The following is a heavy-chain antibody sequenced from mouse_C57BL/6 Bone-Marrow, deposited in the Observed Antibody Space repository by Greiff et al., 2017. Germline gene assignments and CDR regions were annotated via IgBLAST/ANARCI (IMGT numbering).Heavy chain of an antibody. CDR2: INPNYGTT. V-gene: IGHV1-39*01. J-gene: IGHJ3*01. CDR1: GYSFTDYN. D-gene: IGHD2-3*01. CDR3: ARSRGSMMVLAWFAY. Sequence: EVQLQQSGPELVKPGASVKISCKASGYSFTDYNMNWVKQSDGKSLEWIGVINPNYGTTSYNQKFKGKATLTVDQSSSTAYMQLNSLTSEDSAVYYCARSRGSMMVLAWFAYWGQGTLVTVSA.